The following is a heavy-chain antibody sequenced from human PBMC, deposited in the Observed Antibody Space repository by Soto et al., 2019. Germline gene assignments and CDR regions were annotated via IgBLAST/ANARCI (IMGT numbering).Heavy chain of an antibody. CDR1: GFSFRSYA. D-gene: IGHD2-2*01. CDR2: MSYDGSDK. Sequence: QVQLVESGGGVVQPGRSLRLSCAASGFSFRSYAMHWVRQAPGKGLEWVAVMSYDGSDKDYADSVKGRFTISRDNSKNTLYLQMSSLRAEDTAVCYCARARLDTPALEYWGQGTLVTVSS. V-gene: IGHV3-30-3*01. CDR3: ARARLDTPALEY. J-gene: IGHJ4*02.